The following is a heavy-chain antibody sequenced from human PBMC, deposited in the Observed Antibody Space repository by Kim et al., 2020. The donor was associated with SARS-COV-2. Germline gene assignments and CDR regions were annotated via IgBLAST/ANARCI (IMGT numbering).Heavy chain of an antibody. CDR1: GFTFSGYW. CDR3: VRSGGYRDY. Sequence: GGSLRLSCAASGFTFSGYWMHWVRLAPGKGLEWVSHIRNDGTTTDYADPVKGRFTISRDNAKNTLYLQMNRLRAEDAAMYYCVRSGGYRDYWGQGTLVTLS. D-gene: IGHD6-13*01. J-gene: IGHJ4*02. V-gene: IGHV3-74*01. CDR2: IRNDGTTT.